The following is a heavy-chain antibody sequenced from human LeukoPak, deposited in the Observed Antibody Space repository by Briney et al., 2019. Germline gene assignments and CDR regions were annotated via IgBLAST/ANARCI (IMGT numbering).Heavy chain of an antibody. D-gene: IGHD4-11*01. Sequence: SETLSLTCAISGGSIPSYYWSWVRQTPGKGLEWIGYLLYTGTTNYHPSLKSRVTMSIHTSKNQFSLKLRSVTAADTAVYYCARGAYSNYLSVGYWGQGILVTVSS. CDR1: GGSIPSYY. J-gene: IGHJ4*02. CDR3: ARGAYSNYLSVGY. V-gene: IGHV4-59*01. CDR2: LLYTGTT.